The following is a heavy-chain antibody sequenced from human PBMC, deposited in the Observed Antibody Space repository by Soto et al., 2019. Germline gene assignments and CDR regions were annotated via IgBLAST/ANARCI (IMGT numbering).Heavy chain of an antibody. D-gene: IGHD3-16*02. CDR2: INHSGST. J-gene: IGHJ4*02. CDR1: GGSFSGYY. CDR3: ARGPRGPGWGSHHYFDS. Sequence: QVQLQQWGAGLLKPSETLSLTCAVYGGSFSGYYWSWIRQPPGKGLEWIGEINHSGSTNYNPSLKSRVTIPLDPAKNQFSVRLSSAPAADTAVYYCARGPRGPGWGSHHYFDSWGQGTLVTVSS. V-gene: IGHV4-34*01.